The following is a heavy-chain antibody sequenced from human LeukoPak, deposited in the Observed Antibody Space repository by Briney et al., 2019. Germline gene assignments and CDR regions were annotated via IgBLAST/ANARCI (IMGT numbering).Heavy chain of an antibody. CDR1: GYTFTSYG. Sequence: GAAVKVSCKASGYTFTSYGISWVRQAPGQGLEWMGCISAYNGNTNYAQKLQGRVTMTTNTSTSTAYMELRSLRSDDTAVYYCARGGGVVVPENWFDPWGQGTLVTVSS. J-gene: IGHJ5*02. CDR3: ARGGGVVVPENWFDP. CDR2: ISAYNGNT. V-gene: IGHV1-18*04. D-gene: IGHD2-2*01.